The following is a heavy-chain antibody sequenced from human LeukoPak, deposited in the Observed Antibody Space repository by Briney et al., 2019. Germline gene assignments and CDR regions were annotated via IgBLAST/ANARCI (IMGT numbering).Heavy chain of an antibody. CDR1: GGTFSSYA. CDR3: ASPGSIAVAEYYFDY. J-gene: IGHJ4*02. CDR2: IIPIFGTA. D-gene: IGHD6-19*01. Sequence: SVKVSCKASGGTFSSYAISWVRQAPGQGLEWMGGIIPIFGTANYAQKFQGRVTITADESTSTAYMELSSLRSEDTAVYYCASPGSIAVAEYYFDYWGQGTLVTVSS. V-gene: IGHV1-69*01.